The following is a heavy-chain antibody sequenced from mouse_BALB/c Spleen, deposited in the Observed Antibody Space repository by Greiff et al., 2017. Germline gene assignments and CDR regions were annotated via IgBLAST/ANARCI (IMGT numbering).Heavy chain of an antibody. Sequence: DVQLVESGGGLVKPGGSLKLSCAASGFTFSSYAMSWVRQTPEKRLEWVASISSGGSTYYPDSVKGRFTISRDNARNILYLQMSSLRSEDTAMYYCARWGDYDWFAYWGQGTLVTVSA. CDR1: GFTFSSYA. D-gene: IGHD2-4*01. CDR2: ISSGGST. V-gene: IGHV5-6-5*01. J-gene: IGHJ3*01. CDR3: ARWGDYDWFAY.